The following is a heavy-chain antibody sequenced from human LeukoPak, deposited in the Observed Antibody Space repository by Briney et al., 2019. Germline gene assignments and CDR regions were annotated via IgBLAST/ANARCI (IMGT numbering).Heavy chain of an antibody. CDR3: ARAKDSSGYYRPNAFDI. CDR2: INPNSGGT. CDR1: GYTFTGCY. Sequence: ASVKVSCKASGYTFTGCYMHWVRQAPGQGLEWMGWINPNSGGTNYAQKFQGRVTMTRDTSISTAYMELSRLRSDDTAVYYCARAKDSSGYYRPNAFDIWGQGTMVTVSS. J-gene: IGHJ3*02. D-gene: IGHD3-22*01. V-gene: IGHV1-2*02.